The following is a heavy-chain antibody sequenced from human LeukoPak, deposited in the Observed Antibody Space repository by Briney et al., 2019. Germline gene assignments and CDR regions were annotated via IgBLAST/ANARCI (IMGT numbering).Heavy chain of an antibody. Sequence: SETLSLTCTVSGGSISSCSYYWGWIRPPPGKGLEGIGCIYYSGSTYYNPSLRSRVTVSVDTSQNQLYLKLVSVTAADTALYYCARLRRYYYDSSGYYTILFDYWGQGTLVTVSS. D-gene: IGHD3-22*01. J-gene: IGHJ4*02. CDR2: IYYSGST. CDR1: GGSISSCSYY. V-gene: IGHV4-39*01. CDR3: ARLRRYYYDSSGYYTILFDY.